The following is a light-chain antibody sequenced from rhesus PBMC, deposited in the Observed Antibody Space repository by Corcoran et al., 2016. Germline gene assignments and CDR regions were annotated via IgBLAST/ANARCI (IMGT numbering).Light chain of an antibody. V-gene: IGKV1-46*01. J-gene: IGKJ1*01. CDR3: QQYYSYPRT. Sequence: DIQMTQSPSSLSASVGDTVTITCRASQSFSSSLAWYQQKPGKAPKLLIYSASSLQSGVPSRFRGSKSGTDFTLTISSLQPEDIASYSCQQYYSYPRTFGQGTKVEIK. CDR2: SAS. CDR1: QSFSSS.